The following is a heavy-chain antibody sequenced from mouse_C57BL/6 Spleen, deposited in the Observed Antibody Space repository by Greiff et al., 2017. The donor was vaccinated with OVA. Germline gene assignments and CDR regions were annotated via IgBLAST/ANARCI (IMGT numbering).Heavy chain of an antibody. CDR1: GYTFTDYY. CDR2: INPNNGGT. V-gene: IGHV1-26*01. D-gene: IGHD1-1*01. J-gene: IGHJ2*01. CDR3: ARLYGSSFFDY. Sequence: EVQLQQSGPELVKPGASVKISCKASGYTFTDYYMNWVKQSRGKSLEWIGDINPNNGGTSYNQKFKGKATLTVDKSSSTAYMELRSLTSEDSAVYYCARLYGSSFFDYWGQGTTLTVSS.